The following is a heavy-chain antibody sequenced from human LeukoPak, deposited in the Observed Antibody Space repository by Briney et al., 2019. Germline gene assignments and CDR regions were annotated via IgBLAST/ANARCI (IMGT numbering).Heavy chain of an antibody. CDR1: GFTFSSYA. J-gene: IGHJ3*02. CDR3: ARVSGI. CDR2: ISYDGSNE. V-gene: IGHV3-30-3*01. D-gene: IGHD3-10*01. Sequence: GGSLRLSCAASGFTFSSYAVHWVRQAPGKGLEWVAVISYDGSNEYYADSVKGRFTISRDNSKNTLYLQMNSLRAEDTAVYYCARVSGIWGQGTMVTVSS.